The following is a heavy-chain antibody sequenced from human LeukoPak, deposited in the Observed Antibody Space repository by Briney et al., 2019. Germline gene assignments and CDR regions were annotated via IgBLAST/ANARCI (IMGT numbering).Heavy chain of an antibody. CDR1: GFTFSSYA. CDR2: ISYDGSNK. Sequence: GGSLRLSCAASGFTFSSYAMHWVRQAPGKGLEWVAVISYDGSNKYYADSVKGRFTIYRDNSKNTLYLQMNSLRAEDTAVYYCAREKRLLGYCSSTSCFAYAFDIWGQGTMVTVSS. V-gene: IGHV3-30-3*01. D-gene: IGHD2-2*01. CDR3: AREKRLLGYCSSTSCFAYAFDI. J-gene: IGHJ3*02.